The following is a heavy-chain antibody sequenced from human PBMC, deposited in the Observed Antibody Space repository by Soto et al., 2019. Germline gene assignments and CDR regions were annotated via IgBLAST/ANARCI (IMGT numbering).Heavy chain of an antibody. J-gene: IGHJ4*02. CDR3: AKDEYYYSRSGYYIFDS. CDR2: ISDGGSNK. CDR1: GFTFSDYS. Sequence: GGSLRLSCAASGFTFSDYSMSWVRQAPGKGLEWVAYISDGGSNKNYGDSVKGRLTISRDNSKKTLYLQMNSLRPEDTALYYCAKDEYYYSRSGYYIFDSWGQGTLVTVSS. D-gene: IGHD3-22*01. V-gene: IGHV3-30*02.